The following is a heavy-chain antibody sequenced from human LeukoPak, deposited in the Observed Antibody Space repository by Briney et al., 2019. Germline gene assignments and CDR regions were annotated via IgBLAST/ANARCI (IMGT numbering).Heavy chain of an antibody. D-gene: IGHD3-10*01. CDR1: GYTFTSYG. J-gene: IGHJ6*02. V-gene: IGHV1-18*01. Sequence: ASVKVSCKASGYTFTSYGISWVRQAPGQGLEWMGWISAYNGNTNYAQKLQGRVTMTTDTSTSTAYMELRSPRSDDTAVYYCARAPCYYGSRRLASCRMDVWGQGTTVTVSS. CDR2: ISAYNGNT. CDR3: ARAPCYYGSRRLASCRMDV.